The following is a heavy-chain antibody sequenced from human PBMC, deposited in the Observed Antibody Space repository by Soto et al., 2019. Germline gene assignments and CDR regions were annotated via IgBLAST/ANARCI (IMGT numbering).Heavy chain of an antibody. CDR2: IIAIIGTT. CDR3: ARDIGGYDLGDY. CDR1: GGTFSSYA. D-gene: IGHD5-12*01. V-gene: IGHV1-69*05. Sequence: SVKVSCKASGGTFSSYAISWVRQAPGQGNEWMGRIIAIIGTTNYAQKIQGRVTITTDTSTSTAYMELRSLRSDDTAVYYCARDIGGYDLGDYWGQGTLVTVSS. J-gene: IGHJ4*02.